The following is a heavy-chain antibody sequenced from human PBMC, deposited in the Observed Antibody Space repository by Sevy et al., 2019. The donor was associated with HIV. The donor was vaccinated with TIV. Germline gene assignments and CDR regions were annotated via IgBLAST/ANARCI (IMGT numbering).Heavy chain of an antibody. D-gene: IGHD4-17*01. CDR1: GFTFSDYY. CDR2: ISSSGSTI. Sequence: GGSLRLSCAASGFTFSDYYMSWIRQAPGKGLEWVSYISSSGSTIYYAASVKGRFTTSRDNAKNSLYLQMNSLRAEDTAVYYCARDPAHGDYGPGYYYYYMDVWGKGTTVTVSS. CDR3: ARDPAHGDYGPGYYYYYMDV. V-gene: IGHV3-11*04. J-gene: IGHJ6*03.